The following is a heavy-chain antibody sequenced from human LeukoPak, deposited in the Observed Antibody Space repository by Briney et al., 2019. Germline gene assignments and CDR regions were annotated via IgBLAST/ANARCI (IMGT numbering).Heavy chain of an antibody. J-gene: IGHJ6*03. V-gene: IGHV4-4*02. D-gene: IGHD4-11*01. CDR3: ARGHSIEPYYYYYYMDV. CDR1: GGSISSSNW. Sequence: SETLSLTCAVSGGSISSSNWWSWIRQPPGKGLEWIGEIYHSGSTNYNPSLKSRVTISVDKSKTQFSLKLSSVTAADTAVYYCARGHSIEPYYYYYYMDVWGKGTTVTVSS. CDR2: IYHSGST.